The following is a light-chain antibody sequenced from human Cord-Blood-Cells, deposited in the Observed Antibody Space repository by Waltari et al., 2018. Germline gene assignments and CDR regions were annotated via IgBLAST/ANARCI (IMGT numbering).Light chain of an antibody. CDR3: QQYNNWPYS. CDR2: GAS. Sequence: DIVMTQSPATLSVSPGARATPSCRASQSVSSNLAWYQQKPGQAPRLLIYGASTRATGIPARFSGSGSGTEFTLTISSLQSEDFAVYYCQQYNNWPYSFGQGTKLEIK. J-gene: IGKJ2*03. V-gene: IGKV3-15*01. CDR1: QSVSSN.